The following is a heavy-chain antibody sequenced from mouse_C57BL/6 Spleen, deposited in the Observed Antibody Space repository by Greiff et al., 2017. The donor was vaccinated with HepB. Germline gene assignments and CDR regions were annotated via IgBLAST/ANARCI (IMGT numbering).Heavy chain of an antibody. CDR2: ISSGGSYT. Sequence: EVKLVESGGDLVKPGGSLKLSCAASGFTFSSYGMSWVRQTPDKRLEWVATISSGGSYTYYPDSVKGRFTISRDNAKNTLYLQMSSLKSEDTAMYYCARHKKSTGSSSYDFDYWGQGTTLTVSS. V-gene: IGHV5-6*01. CDR1: GFTFSSYG. CDR3: ARHKKSTGSSSYDFDY. D-gene: IGHD1-1*01. J-gene: IGHJ2*01.